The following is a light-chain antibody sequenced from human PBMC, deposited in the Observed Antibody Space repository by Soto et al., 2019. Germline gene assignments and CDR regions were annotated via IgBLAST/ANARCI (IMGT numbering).Light chain of an antibody. CDR3: VAWDGGLSGIV. V-gene: IGLV1-51*01. J-gene: IGLJ2*01. Sequence: QSALTQPPSVSAAPGQKVTISCSGSSSNIGNNDVFWYQHLPATAPKLLIFDNNKRPSGIPDRFSGSKSGTSATLGITGLQTGDEADYYCVAWDGGLSGIVFGGGTKLTVL. CDR2: DNN. CDR1: SSNIGNND.